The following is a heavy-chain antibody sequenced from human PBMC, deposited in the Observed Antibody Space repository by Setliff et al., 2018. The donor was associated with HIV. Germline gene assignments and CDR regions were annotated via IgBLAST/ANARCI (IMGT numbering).Heavy chain of an antibody. CDR1: GDTATGHS. CDR2: LNTGNGKT. CDR3: ARDRDNFWSGPFDY. J-gene: IGHJ4*02. V-gene: IGHV1-3*04. Sequence: ASVKVSCKAFGDTATGHSIHWVRQAPGQRLEWMGWLNTGNGKTKYSQRFQDRVTFTRDTSARTAYMELRSLRSEDSAVYYCARDRDNFWSGPFDYWGQGTLVTVSS. D-gene: IGHD3-3*01.